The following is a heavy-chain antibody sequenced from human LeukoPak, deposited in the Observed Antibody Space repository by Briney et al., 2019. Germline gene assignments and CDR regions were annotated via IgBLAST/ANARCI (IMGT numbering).Heavy chain of an antibody. D-gene: IGHD3-22*01. CDR3: ARLLDYYDGRGYFDY. J-gene: IGHJ4*02. V-gene: IGHV4-39*01. CDR1: GGSISSSAYY. CDR2: IFFGGRT. Sequence: SETLSLTCTVSGGSISSSAYYWGWIRQPPGKGLEWIGSIFFGGRTYYNVSLKSRVTISVDTSKNQFSLKLSSVTAADTAVYYCARLLDYYDGRGYFDYWGQGTLVTVSS.